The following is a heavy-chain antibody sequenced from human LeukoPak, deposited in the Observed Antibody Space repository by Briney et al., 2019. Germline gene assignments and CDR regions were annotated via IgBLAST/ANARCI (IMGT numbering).Heavy chain of an antibody. D-gene: IGHD3-10*01. CDR1: GGSFSGYY. CDR2: INHSGST. CDR3: ARILMTYYYGSGSRGGFDY. V-gene: IGHV4-34*01. J-gene: IGHJ4*02. Sequence: KTSETLSLTCAVYGGSFSGYYWSWIRQPPGKGLEWIGEINHSGSTNYNPSLKSRVTISVDTSKNQFSLKLSSVTAADTAVYYCARILMTYYYGSGSRGGFDYWGQGTLVTVSS.